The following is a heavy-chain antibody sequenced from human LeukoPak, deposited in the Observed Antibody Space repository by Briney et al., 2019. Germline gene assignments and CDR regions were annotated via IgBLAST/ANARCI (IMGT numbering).Heavy chain of an antibody. D-gene: IGHD3-10*01. CDR3: AKLSYSGSRSYYEG. V-gene: IGHV3-9*01. Sequence: GGSLRLSCAASGFTFDDYAMHWVRQAPGKGLEWVSGISWNSGSIGYADSVKGRFTISRDNAKNSLYLQMNSLRAEDTALYYCAKLSYSGSRSYYEGWGQGTLVTVSS. CDR1: GFTFDDYA. J-gene: IGHJ4*02. CDR2: ISWNSGSI.